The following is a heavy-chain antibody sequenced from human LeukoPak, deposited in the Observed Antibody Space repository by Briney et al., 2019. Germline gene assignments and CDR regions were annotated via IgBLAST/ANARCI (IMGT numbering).Heavy chain of an antibody. CDR1: GFTFSTYT. CDR2: ISSGSSYI. Sequence: GGSLRLSCAASGFTFSTYTMNWVRQPPGKGLEWVSSISSGSSYIYYADSVKGRFTISRDNAKNSLYLQMNSLRAEDTAVYYCARDLRRYSSSWYVLDYYYGMDVWGQGTTVTVSS. V-gene: IGHV3-21*04. CDR3: ARDLRRYSSSWYVLDYYYGMDV. J-gene: IGHJ6*02. D-gene: IGHD6-13*01.